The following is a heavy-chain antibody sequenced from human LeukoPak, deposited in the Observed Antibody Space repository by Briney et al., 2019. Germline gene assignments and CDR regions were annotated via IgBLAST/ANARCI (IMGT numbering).Heavy chain of an antibody. V-gene: IGHV3-30*03. CDR2: ISYDGSNK. CDR3: ARGTYGSDLYYFDY. CDR1: GFTFSSYG. D-gene: IGHD3-10*01. Sequence: GGSLRLSCAASGFTFSSYGMHWVRQAPGKGLEWVAVISYDGSNKYYADSVKGRFTISRDNSKNTLYLQMNSLRAEDTAVYYCARGTYGSDLYYFDYWGQGTLVTVSS. J-gene: IGHJ4*02.